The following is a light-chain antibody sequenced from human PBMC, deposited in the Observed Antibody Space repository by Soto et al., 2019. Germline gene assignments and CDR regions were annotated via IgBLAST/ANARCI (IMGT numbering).Light chain of an antibody. CDR3: QQRSNWPLT. V-gene: IGKV3-11*01. CDR2: DAS. CDR1: QSVANY. J-gene: IGKJ4*01. Sequence: EIVLTQSPATLSLSPGERATLSCRARQSVANYLAWYQQRPGQAPRLLIYDASNRATGIPARFRGSGSGTDFTLTISSLEPEDFAVYYCQQRSNWPLTFGGGTKVEIK.